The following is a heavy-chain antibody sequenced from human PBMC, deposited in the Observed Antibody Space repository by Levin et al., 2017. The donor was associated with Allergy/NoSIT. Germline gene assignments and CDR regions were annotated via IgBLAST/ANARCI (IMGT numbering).Heavy chain of an antibody. V-gene: IGHV3-30-3*01. Sequence: GGSLRLSCAASGFTFSSYAMHWVRQAPGKGLEWVAVISYDGSNKYYADSVKGRFTISRDNSKNTLYLQMNSLRAEDTAVYYCARDDGSGSYLRPYYYGMDVWGQGTTVTVSS. D-gene: IGHD3-10*01. CDR2: ISYDGSNK. J-gene: IGHJ6*02. CDR1: GFTFSSYA. CDR3: ARDDGSGSYLRPYYYGMDV.